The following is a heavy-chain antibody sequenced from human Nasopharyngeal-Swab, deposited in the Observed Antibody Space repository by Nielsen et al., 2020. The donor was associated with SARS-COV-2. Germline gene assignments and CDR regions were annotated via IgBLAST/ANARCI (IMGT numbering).Heavy chain of an antibody. Sequence: SETLSLTCAVYGGSFSGYYWSWIRQPPGKGLEWIGEINHSGSTNYNPSLKSRVTISVDTSKNQFSLKLSSVTAADTAVYYCARVFYSGYCSSTSCYTGQSYFQHWGQGTLVTVSS. CDR2: INHSGST. V-gene: IGHV4-34*01. D-gene: IGHD2-2*02. J-gene: IGHJ1*01. CDR3: ARVFYSGYCSSTSCYTGQSYFQH. CDR1: GGSFSGYY.